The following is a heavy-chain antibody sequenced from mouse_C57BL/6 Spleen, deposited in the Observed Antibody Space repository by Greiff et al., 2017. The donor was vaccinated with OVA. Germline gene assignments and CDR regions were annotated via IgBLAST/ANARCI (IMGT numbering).Heavy chain of an antibody. J-gene: IGHJ4*01. V-gene: IGHV1-15*01. CDR3: TRGSYDYHYYAMDY. Sequence: QVQLQQSGAELVRPGASVTPSCKASGYTFTDYEMHWVKQTPVHGLEWIGAIDPETGGTAYNQKFKGKAILTADKSSSTAYMELRSLTSEDSAVYYCTRGSYDYHYYAMDYWGQGTSVTVSS. D-gene: IGHD2-4*01. CDR2: IDPETGGT. CDR1: GYTFTDYE.